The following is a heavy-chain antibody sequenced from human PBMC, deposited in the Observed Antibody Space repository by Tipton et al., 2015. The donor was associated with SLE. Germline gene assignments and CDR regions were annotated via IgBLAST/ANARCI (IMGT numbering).Heavy chain of an antibody. D-gene: IGHD5-24*01. CDR3: AIYNLGRRYFDY. Sequence: TLSLTCTVSGGSMTNFYWSWIRQSPVKGLEWIGSAFYTGSTYYNPSLRGRVTISVDTSNNQFSLKLNSVTAADTAVYYCAIYNLGRRYFDYWGRGALVTVSS. V-gene: IGHV4-39*07. CDR2: AFYTGST. CDR1: GGSMTNFY. J-gene: IGHJ4*02.